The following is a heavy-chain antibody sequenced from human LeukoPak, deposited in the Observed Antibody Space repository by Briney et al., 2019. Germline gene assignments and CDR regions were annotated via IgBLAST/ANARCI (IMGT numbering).Heavy chain of an antibody. CDR1: GGSISSYY. V-gene: IGHV4-59*01. D-gene: IGHD6-13*01. Sequence: SETLSLTCTVSGGSISSYYWSWIRQPPGKGLEWIGYIYYSGSTNYNPSLKSRVTISVDTSKNQFSLKLSSVTAADTAVYYCARQKQHAPPRDYYYYYMDVWGKGTTVTVSS. CDR2: IYYSGST. CDR3: ARQKQHAPPRDYYYYYMDV. J-gene: IGHJ6*03.